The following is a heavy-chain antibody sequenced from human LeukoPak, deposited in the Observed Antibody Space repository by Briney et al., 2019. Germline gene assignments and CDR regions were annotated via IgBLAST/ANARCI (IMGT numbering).Heavy chain of an antibody. V-gene: IGHV4-59*08. CDR1: GDSISSYY. CDR3: ARSQKGVVVVAATVWFDP. CDR2: IYDSRNT. Sequence: PSETLSLTCTVSGDSISSYYWSWIRQPPGKGLEWIGYIYDSRNTNYNPSLKSRVTISIDTSKNQFSLKLSSVTAADTAVYYCARSQKGVVVVAATVWFDPWGQGTLVTVSS. J-gene: IGHJ5*02. D-gene: IGHD2-15*01.